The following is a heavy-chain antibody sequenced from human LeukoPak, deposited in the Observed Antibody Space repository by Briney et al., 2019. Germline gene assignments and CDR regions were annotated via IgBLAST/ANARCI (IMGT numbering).Heavy chain of an antibody. Sequence: ASVKVSCKASGYTFTSYAMNWVRQAPGQGLEWMGWINTNTGNPTYAQGFTGRFVFSLDTSVGTAYLQISSLKAEDTAVYYCARGHSSSFYYYMDVWGKGTTVTVSS. CDR2: INTNTGNP. J-gene: IGHJ6*03. CDR3: ARGHSSSFYYYMDV. CDR1: GYTFTSYA. V-gene: IGHV7-4-1*02. D-gene: IGHD6-13*01.